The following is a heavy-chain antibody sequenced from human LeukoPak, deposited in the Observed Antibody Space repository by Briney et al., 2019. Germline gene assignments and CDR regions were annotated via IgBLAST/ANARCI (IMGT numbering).Heavy chain of an antibody. V-gene: IGHV3-23*01. CDR2: ISGSGGST. CDR3: AKDYVWGSYRYYLNGMDV. Sequence: GGSLRLSCAASGFTFSSYAMSWVRHAPGKGLEWVSAISGSGGSTYYPDSVKGRFTISRDNSKNTLYLQMNSLRAEDTAVYYCAKDYVWGSYRYYLNGMDVWGQGTTVTVSS. D-gene: IGHD3-16*02. CDR1: GFTFSSYA. J-gene: IGHJ6*02.